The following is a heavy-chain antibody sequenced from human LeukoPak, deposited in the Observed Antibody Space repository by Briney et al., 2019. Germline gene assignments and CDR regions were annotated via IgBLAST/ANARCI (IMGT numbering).Heavy chain of an antibody. CDR3: ARGYSYGYFDY. V-gene: IGHV4-59*08. CDR2: TYYSGST. CDR1: GGSIRSYY. D-gene: IGHD5-18*01. Sequence: SETLSLTCTVSGGSIRSYYWSWIRQPPGKGLEWIGYTYYSGSTSYNPSLKSRVTISLDTSKNQFSLELSSVTAADTAVYYCARGYSYGYFDYWGQGTLVTVSS. J-gene: IGHJ4*02.